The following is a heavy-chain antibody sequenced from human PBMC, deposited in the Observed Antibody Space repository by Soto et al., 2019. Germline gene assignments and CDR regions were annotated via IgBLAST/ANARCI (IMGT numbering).Heavy chain of an antibody. V-gene: IGHV3-7*05. J-gene: IGHJ4*02. Sequence: GGSLRLSCAASGFTFSSYWMSWVRQAPGKGLEWVANIKQDGSEKYYVDSVKGRFTISRDNAKNSLYLQMNSLRAEDTAVYYCARDSPYQPLPPQYFDYWGQGTLVTVSS. CDR1: GFTFSSYW. CDR3: ARDSPYQPLPPQYFDY. D-gene: IGHD2-2*01. CDR2: IKQDGSEK.